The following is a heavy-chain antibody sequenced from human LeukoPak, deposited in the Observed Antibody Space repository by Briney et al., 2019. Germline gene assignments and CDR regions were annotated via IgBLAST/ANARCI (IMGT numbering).Heavy chain of an antibody. D-gene: IGHD3-3*01. CDR2: INSDGSST. Sequence: PGGSLRLSCAASGFTFSSYWMHWVRQAPGKGLVWVSRINSDGSSTSYADSVKGRFTISRDNAKNTLYLQMNTLRAEDTAVYYCAREDLNFWSGYYTPGHYDYWGQGTLVTVSS. V-gene: IGHV3-74*01. CDR1: GFTFSSYW. CDR3: AREDLNFWSGYYTPGHYDY. J-gene: IGHJ4*02.